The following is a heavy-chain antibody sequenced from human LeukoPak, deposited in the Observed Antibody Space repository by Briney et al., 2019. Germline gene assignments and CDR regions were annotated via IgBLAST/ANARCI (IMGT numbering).Heavy chain of an antibody. Sequence: GGSLTLSCAVSGFTFSSYWMHWVRQAPAKGLVWVSRIDRDGSRINYADSVKGRFTISRDNGKNTLFLQMNSLRAEDTAVYYCSRDNDYGDYVRYFDYWGQGTLVTVSS. CDR3: SRDNDYGDYVRYFDY. CDR2: IDRDGSRI. V-gene: IGHV3-74*01. CDR1: GFTFSSYW. D-gene: IGHD4-17*01. J-gene: IGHJ4*02.